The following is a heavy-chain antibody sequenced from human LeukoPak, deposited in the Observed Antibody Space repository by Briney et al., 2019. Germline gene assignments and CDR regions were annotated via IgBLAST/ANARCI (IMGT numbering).Heavy chain of an antibody. CDR2: IYSRGST. J-gene: IGHJ4*02. CDR3: ARHRGDGFDY. V-gene: IGHV4-4*09. Sequence: SETLSLTCTVSSGSTSSYYWSWIRQPPGKGLEWIGYIYSRGSTNYNPSLESRVIISLDTSKNQFSLELRSVTAADTAVYYCARHRGDGFDYWGQGTLVTVSS. CDR1: SGSTSSYY. D-gene: IGHD3-16*01.